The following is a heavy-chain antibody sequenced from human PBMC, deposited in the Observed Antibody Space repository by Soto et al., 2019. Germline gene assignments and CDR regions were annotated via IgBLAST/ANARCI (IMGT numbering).Heavy chain of an antibody. CDR3: ARVTVTTDFDY. CDR2: INHSGST. J-gene: IGHJ4*02. Sequence: SGTLSLTCAVYGGSFSGYYWSWIRQPPGKGLEWIGEINHSGSTNYNPSLKSRVTISVDTSKNQFSLKLSSVTAADTAVYYCARVTVTTDFDYWGQGTLVTVSS. CDR1: GGSFSGYY. D-gene: IGHD4-17*01. V-gene: IGHV4-34*01.